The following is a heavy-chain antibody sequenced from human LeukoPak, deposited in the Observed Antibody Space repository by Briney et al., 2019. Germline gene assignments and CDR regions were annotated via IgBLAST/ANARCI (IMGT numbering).Heavy chain of an antibody. Sequence: GASVKVSCKASGYTFTSYGISWVRQAPGQGLEWMGWINTNTGNPTYAQGFTGRFVFSLDTSVSTAYLQISSLKAEDTAVYYCARGDYYGSGSSPPPNEYFQHWGQGTLVTVSS. J-gene: IGHJ1*01. CDR1: GYTFTSYG. CDR3: ARGDYYGSGSSPPPNEYFQH. D-gene: IGHD3-10*01. CDR2: INTNTGNP. V-gene: IGHV7-4-1*02.